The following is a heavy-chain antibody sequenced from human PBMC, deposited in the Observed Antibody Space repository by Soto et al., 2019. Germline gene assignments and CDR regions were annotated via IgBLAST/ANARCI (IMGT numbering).Heavy chain of an antibody. V-gene: IGHV4-39*01. CDR2: IHHTGAT. Sequence: PSETLSLTCTVAGGAITIINHYWGWVRQPPGKGLEWFGSIHHTGATYYNPSLRSRIKMSIDTSKNRFSLSLTSVTAADTATYLCSTYSYYDHNRGYYDSWGQGTLITVSS. J-gene: IGHJ4*02. CDR3: STYSYYDHNRGYYDS. CDR1: GGAITIINHY. D-gene: IGHD3-16*01.